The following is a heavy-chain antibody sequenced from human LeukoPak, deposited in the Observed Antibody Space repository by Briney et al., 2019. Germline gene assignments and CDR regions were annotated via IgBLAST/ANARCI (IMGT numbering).Heavy chain of an antibody. J-gene: IGHJ4*02. V-gene: IGHV1-2*02. CDR2: INPNSGGT. CDR1: GYTFTGYY. Sequence: GSVKVSRKASGYTFTGYYMHWVRQAPGQGLEWMGWINPNSGGTNYAQKFQGRVTMTRDTSISTAYMELSRLRSDDTAVYYCARDLFYGDYEDYWGQGTLVTVSS. D-gene: IGHD4-17*01. CDR3: ARDLFYGDYEDY.